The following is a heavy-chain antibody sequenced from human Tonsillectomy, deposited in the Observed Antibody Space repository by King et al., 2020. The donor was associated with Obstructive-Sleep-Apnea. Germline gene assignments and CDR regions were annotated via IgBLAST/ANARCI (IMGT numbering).Heavy chain of an antibody. D-gene: IGHD3-3*02. CDR3: ARVGGRIFGVVNYYYYGMDV. CDR1: GFTFSSYA. V-gene: IGHV3-30*04. Sequence: VQLVESGGGVVQPGRSLRLSCAASGFTFSSYAMHWVRQAPGKGLEWVAVISYDGSNKYYADSVKGRFTISRDNSKNTLYLQMNSLRAEDTAVYYCARVGGRIFGVVNYYYYGMDVWGQGTTVTVSS. CDR2: ISYDGSNK. J-gene: IGHJ6*02.